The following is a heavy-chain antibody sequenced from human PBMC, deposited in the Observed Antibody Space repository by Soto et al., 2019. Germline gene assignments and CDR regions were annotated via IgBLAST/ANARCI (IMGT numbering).Heavy chain of an antibody. V-gene: IGHV4-34*02. CDR1: GGSFRGFY. CDR3: ARANILTGYYVASFDV. Sequence: QVQLQQWGAGLLKPSETLSLTCAVSGGSFRGFYWTWLRQTPVKGLEWSGDINHSGNTNYNPSLKRPVAMSVDHSEGQFALELSRFSLGLTSVTAADSAVYYCARANILTGYYVASFDVWARGTQVTVSS. CDR2: INHSGNT. J-gene: IGHJ2*01. D-gene: IGHD3-9*01.